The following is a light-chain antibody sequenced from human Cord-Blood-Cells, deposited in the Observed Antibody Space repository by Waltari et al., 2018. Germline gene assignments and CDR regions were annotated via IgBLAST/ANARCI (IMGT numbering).Light chain of an antibody. J-gene: IGLJ3*02. CDR1: SPTIGRSY. CDR3: AAWDDSLSGWV. CDR2: RNN. V-gene: IGLV1-47*01. Sequence: QSVLPQPPSASGTPGQRVTISSSGSSPTIGRSYEYWYHQLPGTAPKLLIYRNNQRPSGVPDRFSGSKSGTSASLAISGLRSEDEADYYCAAWDDSLSGWVFGGGTKLTVL.